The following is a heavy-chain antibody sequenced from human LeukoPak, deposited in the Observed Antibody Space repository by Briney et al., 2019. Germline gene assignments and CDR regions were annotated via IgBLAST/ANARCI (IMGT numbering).Heavy chain of an antibody. J-gene: IGHJ4*02. CDR2: ISYDGSNK. V-gene: IGHV3-30-3*01. CDR3: ASQRYNWNHKYFDY. D-gene: IGHD1-20*01. Sequence: AGGSLRLSCAASGFTFSSYAMRWVRQAPGKGLEWVAVISYDGSNKYYADSVKGRFTISRDNSKNTLYLQMNSLRAEDTAVYYCASQRYNWNHKYFDYWGQGTLVTVSS. CDR1: GFTFSSYA.